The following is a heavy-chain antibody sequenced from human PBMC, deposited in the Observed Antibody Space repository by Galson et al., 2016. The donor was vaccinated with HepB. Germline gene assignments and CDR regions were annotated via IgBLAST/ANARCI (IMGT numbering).Heavy chain of an antibody. V-gene: IGHV3-43*01. Sequence: SLRLSCAASGFPIYEPTIHWVRHPPARGLEWVSLITWDGVNILYADSVKGRFTISRDNNKDSVYLQMNSLRSEDTSLYYCVRAVKDGYNQLKYWGQGTLVTVSS. CDR2: ITWDGVNI. J-gene: IGHJ4*02. CDR1: GFPIYEPT. CDR3: VRAVKDGYNQLKY. D-gene: IGHD5-24*01.